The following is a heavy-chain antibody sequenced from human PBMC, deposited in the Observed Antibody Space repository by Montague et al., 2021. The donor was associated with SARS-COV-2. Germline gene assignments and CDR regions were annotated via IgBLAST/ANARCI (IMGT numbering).Heavy chain of an antibody. V-gene: IGHV6-1*01. D-gene: IGHD6-13*01. CDR1: GDSVSNNSAT. Sequence: CAISGDSVSNNSATWNWIRQSPSRGLEWLGRTYYRSMWKSDYARSVKSRIAINPDTSKNQFSLQLSSVTPEDTALYYCVRGIEAAGSYDYWDQGTLVTVSS. CDR2: TYYRSMWKS. J-gene: IGHJ4*02. CDR3: VRGIEAAGSYDY.